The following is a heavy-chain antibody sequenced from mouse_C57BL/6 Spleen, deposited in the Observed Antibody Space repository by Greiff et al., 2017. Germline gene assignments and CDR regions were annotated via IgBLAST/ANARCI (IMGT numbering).Heavy chain of an antibody. CDR3: ARGGGDYDGRWYFGV. V-gene: IGHV3-1*01. CDR2: ISYSGST. D-gene: IGHD2-4*01. J-gene: IGHJ1*03. Sequence: EVKLQESGPGMVKPSQSLSLTCTVTGYSITSGYDWHWIRHFPGNKLEWMGYISYSGSTNYNPSLKSRITITHDTSKNHFFLKLNSVTTEDTATYYCARGGGDYDGRWYFGVWGTGTTVTVSS. CDR1: GYSITSGYD.